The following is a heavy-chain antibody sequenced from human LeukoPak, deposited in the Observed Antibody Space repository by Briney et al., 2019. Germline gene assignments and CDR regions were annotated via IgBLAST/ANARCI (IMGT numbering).Heavy chain of an antibody. Sequence: GGSLRLSCTASGFTFSRNGMHWVRQAPGKGLEWVAFIKRDESEKWYLNSVRGRFTISRDNSKNTLYLHMNSLSAEDTAVYYCVKDVLFAVGDAFDIWGQGTMVTVSS. CDR2: IKRDESEK. CDR3: VKDVLFAVGDAFDI. D-gene: IGHD3-10*02. V-gene: IGHV3-30*02. CDR1: GFTFSRNG. J-gene: IGHJ3*02.